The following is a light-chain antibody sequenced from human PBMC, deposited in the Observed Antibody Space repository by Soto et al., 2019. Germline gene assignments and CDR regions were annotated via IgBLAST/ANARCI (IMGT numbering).Light chain of an antibody. CDR1: QSVSSSY. Sequence: DIVLKQSTGTLSLSPGERATLSCRARQSVSSSYLAWYQQKPGQAPRLLIYGASIRAPDIPDRFSGSGSGTDFTLTIRRLEPEDFAVYYCQQYGNSLLTFGGGTKVEIK. J-gene: IGKJ4*01. CDR2: GAS. V-gene: IGKV3-20*01. CDR3: QQYGNSLLT.